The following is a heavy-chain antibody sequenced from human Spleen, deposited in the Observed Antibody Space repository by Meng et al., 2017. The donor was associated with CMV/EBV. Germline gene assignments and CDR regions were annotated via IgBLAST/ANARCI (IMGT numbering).Heavy chain of an antibody. J-gene: IGHJ4*02. CDR3: ARDADCNNSCYIGY. V-gene: IGHV1-2*02. D-gene: IGHD2-2*02. CDR2: INPNNGDT. Sequence: GESLKISCKASGYTFTGFFMHWVRQAPGQGLEWMGRINPNNGDTNYARNFQGRVTMTRDTSTSTVYMELSSLRSEDTAVYYCARDADCNNSCYIGYWGQGTLVTVSS. CDR1: GYTFTGFF.